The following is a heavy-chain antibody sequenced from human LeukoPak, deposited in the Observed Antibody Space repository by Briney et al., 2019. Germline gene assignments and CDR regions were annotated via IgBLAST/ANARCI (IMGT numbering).Heavy chain of an antibody. D-gene: IGHD6-13*01. J-gene: IGHJ4*02. CDR3: AKEGSIAAAGTAFDY. Sequence: GGSLRLSCAASGFTFSSYAMSWVRQAPGKGLEWVSAISGSGGSTYYADSVKGRLTISRDNSKNTLYLQMNSLRAEDTAVYYCAKEGSIAAAGTAFDYWGREPWSPSPQ. CDR2: ISGSGGST. CDR1: GFTFSSYA. V-gene: IGHV3-23*01.